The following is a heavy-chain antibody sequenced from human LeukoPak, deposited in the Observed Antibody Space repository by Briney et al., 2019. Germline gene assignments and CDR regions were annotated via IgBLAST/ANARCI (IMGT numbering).Heavy chain of an antibody. CDR3: ARRHREDYDILTGYYKGAGYYYYMDV. Sequence: SDPLSLPCTVSGGSISSYYWSWIRQPAGKGLEWIGRIYTCWSTNYNPSLKSRVTISVDTSKNQFSLKLSSVTAADTAVYYCARRHREDYDILTGYYKGAGYYYYMDVWGKGTTVTVSS. CDR2: IYTCWST. D-gene: IGHD3-9*01. J-gene: IGHJ6*03. CDR1: GGSISSYY. V-gene: IGHV4-4*07.